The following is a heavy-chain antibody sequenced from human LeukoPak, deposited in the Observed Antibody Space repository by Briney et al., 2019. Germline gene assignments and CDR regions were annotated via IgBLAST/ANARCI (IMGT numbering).Heavy chain of an antibody. CDR1: GYTFTGYY. D-gene: IGHD3-9*01. CDR3: ARNFDMKGFDP. Sequence: ASVKVSCKASGYTFTGYYMNWVRQAPGQGLQWMGWINSDSGFTKYAQKFQGRVTMTRDTSITTVYMDLTRLTSDDTAVYYCARNFDMKGFDPWGQGTLVTVSS. J-gene: IGHJ5*02. V-gene: IGHV1-2*02. CDR2: INSDSGFT.